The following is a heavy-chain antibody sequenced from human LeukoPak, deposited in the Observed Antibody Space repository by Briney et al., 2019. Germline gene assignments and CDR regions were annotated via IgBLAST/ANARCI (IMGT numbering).Heavy chain of an antibody. D-gene: IGHD2-21*02. J-gene: IGHJ4*02. CDR1: GFTFSSYW. CDR3: AKVLRGGYFAGGFDY. CDR2: ISGSGGST. V-gene: IGHV3-23*01. Sequence: QPGGSLRLSCAASGFTFSSYWMSWVRQAPGKGLEWVSAISGSGGSTYYADSVKGRFTISRDNSKNTLYLQMNSLRAEDTAVYYCAKVLRGGYFAGGFDYWGQGTLVTVSS.